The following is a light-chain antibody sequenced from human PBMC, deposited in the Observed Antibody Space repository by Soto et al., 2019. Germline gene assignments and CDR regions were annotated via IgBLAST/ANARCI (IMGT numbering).Light chain of an antibody. V-gene: IGKV3-20*01. CDR2: DAS. CDR1: QSVPRSY. J-gene: IGKJ5*01. CDR3: QQYAWSPLT. Sequence: IVLTQSPGTLSLSPGERATLSCRASQSVPRSYLAWYQQRPGQAPILLIYDASNRATGIPDRFSGSESGTDFTLTISSLEPEDFAVYYCQQYAWSPLTFGQGTRLEIK.